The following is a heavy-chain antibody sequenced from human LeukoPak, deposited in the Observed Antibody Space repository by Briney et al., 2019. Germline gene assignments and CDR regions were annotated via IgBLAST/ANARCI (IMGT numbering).Heavy chain of an antibody. D-gene: IGHD3-16*01. Sequence: TSETLSLTCTVSGGSISSSSYYWGWIRQPPGKGLEWIGSIYYSGSTYYNPSLKSRVTISIDTSKNQFSLKLSSVTAADTAVYYCGRLLGFYWGQGTLVTVSS. J-gene: IGHJ4*02. CDR1: GGSISSSSYY. CDR3: GRLLGFY. CDR2: IYYSGST. V-gene: IGHV4-39*01.